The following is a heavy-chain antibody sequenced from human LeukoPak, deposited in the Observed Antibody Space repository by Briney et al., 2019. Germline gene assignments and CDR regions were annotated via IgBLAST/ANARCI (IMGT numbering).Heavy chain of an antibody. CDR2: ISAYNGNT. V-gene: IGHV1-18*01. CDR1: GYTFTSYG. Sequence: ASVKVSCKASGYTFTSYGISWVRQAPGQGLEWMGWISAYNGNTNYAQKLQGRVTMTTDTSTSTAYMELRSLRSDDTAVYYCARGYYDYGDYAWKYFDYWGQGTLVTVSS. CDR3: ARGYYDYGDYAWKYFDY. D-gene: IGHD4-17*01. J-gene: IGHJ4*02.